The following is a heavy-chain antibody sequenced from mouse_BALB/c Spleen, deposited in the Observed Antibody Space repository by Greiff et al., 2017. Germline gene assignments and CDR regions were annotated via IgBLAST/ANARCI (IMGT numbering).Heavy chain of an antibody. CDR3: ARHGFPFITSVVAFYYYAMDY. CDR2: ISSGGSYT. CDR1: GFTFSSYA. J-gene: IGHJ4*01. Sequence: EVHLVESGGGLVKPGGSLKLSCAASGFTFSSYAMSWVRQTPGKRLEWVATISSGGSYTYYPDSVKGRFTISRDNAKNTLYLQMSSLRSEDTAMYYCARHGFPFITSVVAFYYYAMDYWGQGTSVTVSS. D-gene: IGHD1-1*01. V-gene: IGHV5-9-3*01.